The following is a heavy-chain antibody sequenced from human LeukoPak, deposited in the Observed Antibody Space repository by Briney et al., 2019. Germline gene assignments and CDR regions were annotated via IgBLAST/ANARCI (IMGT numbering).Heavy chain of an antibody. J-gene: IGHJ4*02. CDR1: GFNFDDYA. Sequence: GGSLRLSCAASGFNFDDYAMHWVRQVPGKGLEWVSGISWNSGTIGYADSVKGRFTISRDNAQNSLSLQMNSLRAEDTALYYCAKETVAGRLFDYWGQGTLVTVSS. CDR2: ISWNSGTI. V-gene: IGHV3-9*01. CDR3: AKETVAGRLFDY. D-gene: IGHD6-19*01.